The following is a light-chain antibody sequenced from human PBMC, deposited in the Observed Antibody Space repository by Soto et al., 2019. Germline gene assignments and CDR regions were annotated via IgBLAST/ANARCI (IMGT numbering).Light chain of an antibody. CDR1: SSDVGGYNY. CDR2: EVN. Sequence: QSVLTQPPSASGSPGQSVTISCTGTSSDVGGYNYVSWYQQHPGKAPKLMIYEVNKRPSGVPDRFSGSKSGNTASLTVSGLQAEDEADYYCNSFTGSNNFAVFGGGTKVTVL. CDR3: NSFTGSNNFAV. J-gene: IGLJ2*01. V-gene: IGLV2-8*01.